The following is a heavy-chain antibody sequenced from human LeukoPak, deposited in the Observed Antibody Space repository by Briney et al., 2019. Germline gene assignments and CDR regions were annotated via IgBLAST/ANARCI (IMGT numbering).Heavy chain of an antibody. J-gene: IGHJ6*03. CDR3: ARAQDSQYCSSTSCSDYYYMDV. CDR1: GGTFSSYA. V-gene: IGHV1-69*05. Sequence: ASVKVSCKASGGTFSSYAISWVRQAPGQGLEWMGGIISIFGTANYAQKFQGRVTITTDESTSTAYMELSSLRSEDTAVYYCARAQDSQYCSSTSCSDYYYMDVWGKGTTVTVSS. CDR2: IISIFGTA. D-gene: IGHD2-2*01.